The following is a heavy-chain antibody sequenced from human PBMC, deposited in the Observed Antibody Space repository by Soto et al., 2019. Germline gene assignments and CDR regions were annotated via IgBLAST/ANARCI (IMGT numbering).Heavy chain of an antibody. D-gene: IGHD2-2*01. J-gene: IGHJ3*02. CDR3: ASLVAPADCSSTSCYQGI. CDR2: ISSSSSTI. CDR1: GFTFSSYS. V-gene: IGHV3-48*01. Sequence: GGSLRLSCAASGFTFSSYSMNWVRQAPGKGLEWVSYISSSSSTIYYADSVKGRFTISRDNAKNSLYLQMNSLRAEDTAVYYCASLVAPADCSSTSCYQGIWGQGTMVTVS.